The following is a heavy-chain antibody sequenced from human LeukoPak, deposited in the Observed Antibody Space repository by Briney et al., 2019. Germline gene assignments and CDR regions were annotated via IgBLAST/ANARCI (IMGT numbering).Heavy chain of an antibody. CDR3: AKHFRGIAAAGTDY. CDR2: ISTSGNYI. V-gene: IGHV3-11*03. CDR1: GFTFSDYY. Sequence: GGSLRLACAASGFTFSDYYMSWIRQAPGKGLEWVSYISTSGNYIKDADSVKGRFTISRDNSKNTLYLQMNSLRAEDTAVYYCAKHFRGIAAAGTDYWGQGTLVTVSS. J-gene: IGHJ4*02. D-gene: IGHD6-13*01.